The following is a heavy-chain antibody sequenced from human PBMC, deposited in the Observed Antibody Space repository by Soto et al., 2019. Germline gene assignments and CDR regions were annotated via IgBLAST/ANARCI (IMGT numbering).Heavy chain of an antibody. J-gene: IGHJ6*02. CDR2: IYPGDSDT. CDR3: AMSTTVANYYCYYGMDV. D-gene: IGHD1-1*01. Sequence: GESLKISCKGSGYSFTSYWIGWVRQMPGKGLEWMGIIYPGDSDTRYSPSFQGQVTISADKSISTAYLQWSSLKASDTAMYYCAMSTTVANYYCYYGMDVWGQGTTVTVSS. V-gene: IGHV5-51*01. CDR1: GYSFTSYW.